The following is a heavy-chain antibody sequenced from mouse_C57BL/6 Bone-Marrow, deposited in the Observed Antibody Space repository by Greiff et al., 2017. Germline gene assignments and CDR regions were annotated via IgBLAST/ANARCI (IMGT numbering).Heavy chain of an antibody. CDR2: SDPENGDT. CDR1: GFNIKDDY. CDR3: TGSQAWFAY. J-gene: IGHJ3*01. V-gene: IGHV14-4*01. Sequence: EVQLQQSGAELVRPGASVKLSCTASGFNIKDDYMHWVKQRPEQGLEWIGWSDPENGDTEYASKFQGKATITADTSSNTAYMQLSSLTSEATAVYYCTGSQAWFAYWGQGTLVTVSA. D-gene: IGHD1-1*01.